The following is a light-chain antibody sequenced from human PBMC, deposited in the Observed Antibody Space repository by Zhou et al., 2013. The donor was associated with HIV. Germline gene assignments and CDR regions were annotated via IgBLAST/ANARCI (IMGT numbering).Light chain of an antibody. Sequence: DIQMTQSPSSLSASVGDRVTISCRASQTISNYLNWYQQEPGKAPKLLIYAASSLQSGVSSRFSGSGSGADFTLTISSLQPEDFATYYCQQSYRAPRTFGQGTKVEI. CDR3: QQSYRAPRT. J-gene: IGKJ1*01. CDR2: AAS. V-gene: IGKV1-39*01. CDR1: QTISNY.